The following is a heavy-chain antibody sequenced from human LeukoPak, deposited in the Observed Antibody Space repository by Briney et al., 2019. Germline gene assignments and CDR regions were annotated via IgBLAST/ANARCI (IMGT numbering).Heavy chain of an antibody. J-gene: IGHJ3*02. CDR2: INHSGST. D-gene: IGHD2-2*01. CDR3: ARGRCSSTSCYARARHDAFDI. Sequence: SETLSLTCAVYGGSFSGYYWSWIRQPPGKGLEWIGEINHSGSTNYNPSLKSRVTISVDTSKNQFSLKLSSVTAADTAVYSCARGRCSSTSCYARARHDAFDIWGQGTMVTVSS. CDR1: GGSFSGYY. V-gene: IGHV4-34*01.